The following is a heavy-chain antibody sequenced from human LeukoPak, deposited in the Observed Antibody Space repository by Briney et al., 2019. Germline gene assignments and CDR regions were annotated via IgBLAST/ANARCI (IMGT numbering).Heavy chain of an antibody. Sequence: PGGSLRLSCAASGFTFSSYAMHWVRQAPGKGLEWVAVISCDGSNKYYADSVKGRFTISRDNSKNTLYLQMNSLRAEDTAVYYCARGGPRRKWLHKTSYYYYGMDVWGQGTTVTVSS. CDR3: ARGGPRRKWLHKTSYYYYGMDV. CDR2: ISCDGSNK. V-gene: IGHV3-30-3*01. J-gene: IGHJ6*02. CDR1: GFTFSSYA. D-gene: IGHD5-12*01.